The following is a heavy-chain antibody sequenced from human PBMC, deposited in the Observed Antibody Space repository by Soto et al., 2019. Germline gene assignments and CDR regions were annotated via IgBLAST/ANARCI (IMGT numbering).Heavy chain of an antibody. D-gene: IGHD6-13*01. J-gene: IGHJ4*02. V-gene: IGHV1-3*05. Sequence: QVQLVKSGAEEKKPGASVKVSCKASGYTFTSYAMQWVRQAPGQRLEWMGWINAGNGNTKYSQKFQGRVTITRDTSASTAYMELSSLRSEHTAVYYCARAPGGPGIAEYWGQGTLVTVSS. CDR2: INAGNGNT. CDR3: ARAPGGPGIAEY. CDR1: GYTFTSYA.